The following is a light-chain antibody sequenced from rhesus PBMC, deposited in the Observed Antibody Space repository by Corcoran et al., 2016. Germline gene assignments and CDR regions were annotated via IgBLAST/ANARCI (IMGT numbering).Light chain of an antibody. J-gene: IGKJ1*01. V-gene: IGKV1-22*01. CDR2: KAS. CDR3: QQYDSRPWT. Sequence: DIQMTQSPSSLSASVGDTVTITCRASQAISSWLAWYQQKPGKAPKLLIYKASSLQSGVPSRFSGRGSGTDFTLTISSLQSEDFATYYCQQYDSRPWTFGHGTKVEIK. CDR1: QAISSW.